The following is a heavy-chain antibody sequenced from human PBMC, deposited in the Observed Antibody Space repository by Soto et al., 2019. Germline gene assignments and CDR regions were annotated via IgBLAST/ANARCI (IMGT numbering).Heavy chain of an antibody. CDR3: ARTGDYVTYFDY. D-gene: IGHD4-17*01. Sequence: QVQLVQSGAEVKKPGSSVKVSCKASGGTFSSYTISWVRQAPGQGLEWMGRIIPILGIANYAQKLQGRVTITADKSTSTAYMGLSSLRSEDTAVYYCARTGDYVTYFDYWGQGTLVTVSS. CDR1: GGTFSSYT. CDR2: IIPILGIA. V-gene: IGHV1-69*02. J-gene: IGHJ4*02.